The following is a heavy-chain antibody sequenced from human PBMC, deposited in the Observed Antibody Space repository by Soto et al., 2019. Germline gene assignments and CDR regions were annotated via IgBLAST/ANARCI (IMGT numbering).Heavy chain of an antibody. V-gene: IGHV4-59*01. CDR3: ARSRGGYFDY. D-gene: IGHD3-16*01. CDR1: GGSISSYY. Sequence: QVQLQESGPGLVKPSETLSLTCTVSGGSISSYYWSWIRQPPGKGLEWIGYIYYSGSTNYNPSLKSRITISVATSKNRFSLKLRSVTAADTAVYSCARSRGGYFDYWGQGTLVTVSS. J-gene: IGHJ4*02. CDR2: IYYSGST.